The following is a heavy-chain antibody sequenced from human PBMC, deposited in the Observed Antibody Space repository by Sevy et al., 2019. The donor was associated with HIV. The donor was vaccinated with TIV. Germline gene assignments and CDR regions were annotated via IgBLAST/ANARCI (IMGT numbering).Heavy chain of an antibody. D-gene: IGHD3-22*01. J-gene: IGHJ3*01. Sequence: GGSLRLSCAASGITFSSHAMSWVRQAPGKGLEWVSTIFGSGGVTYYAASVKGRFTISRDYSKNTLYLQMDSLRAEDTAVYYCAGGRYDSSGSFDAFDLWGQGTTVTVSS. CDR1: GITFSSHA. CDR2: IFGSGGVT. CDR3: AGGRYDSSGSFDAFDL. V-gene: IGHV3-23*01.